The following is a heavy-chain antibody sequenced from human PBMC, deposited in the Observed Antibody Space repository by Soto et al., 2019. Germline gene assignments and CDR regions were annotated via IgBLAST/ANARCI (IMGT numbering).Heavy chain of an antibody. CDR3: ARADPISHWFDP. CDR2: IYHSGSA. CDR1: GGSITSENW. Sequence: SETLSLTCTVSGGSITSENWWSWVRQPPGKGLEWIGEIYHSGSANYNPSLKSRATISLDKSKSQFSLKLSSVTAADTALYYCARADPISHWFDPWGQGTLVTVSS. V-gene: IGHV4-4*02. J-gene: IGHJ5*02.